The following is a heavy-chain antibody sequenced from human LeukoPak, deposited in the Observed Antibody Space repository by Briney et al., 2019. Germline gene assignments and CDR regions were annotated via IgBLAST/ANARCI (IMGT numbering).Heavy chain of an antibody. D-gene: IGHD6-13*01. CDR1: GFAFNKYA. Sequence: GGSLRLSCAASGFAFNKYAMSWVRQAPGKGLEWVSSISGSGGSTYYADSVKGRFTISRDNSKNTLYLQMNSLRADDTALYYCAKALAGAAARNFDYWGQGTLVTVSS. V-gene: IGHV3-23*01. CDR2: ISGSGGST. CDR3: AKALAGAAARNFDY. J-gene: IGHJ4*02.